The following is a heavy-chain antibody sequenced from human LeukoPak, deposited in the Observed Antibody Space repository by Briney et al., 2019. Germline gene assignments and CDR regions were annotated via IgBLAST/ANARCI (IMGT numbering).Heavy chain of an antibody. CDR2: ISSSSSYI. CDR1: GFTFSSYS. Sequence: GGALIHSCAASGFTFSSYSMNWVRQAPGKGLEWVSSISSSSSYINYADSVKGRFTISRDNAKNSLYLQMNSLRAEDTAVYYCARDLRWATSYFDYWGQGTLVTVSS. J-gene: IGHJ4*02. CDR3: ARDLRWATSYFDY. V-gene: IGHV3-21*01. D-gene: IGHD5-24*01.